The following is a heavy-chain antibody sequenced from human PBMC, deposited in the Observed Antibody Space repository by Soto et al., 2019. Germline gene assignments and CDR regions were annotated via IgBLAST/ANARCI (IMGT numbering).Heavy chain of an antibody. V-gene: IGHV1-18*01. CDR3: ARALPYSSSGDS. J-gene: IGHJ4*02. CDR2: SSASNGNT. Sequence: QVQLVQSGAEVKKPGASVKVSCKASGYTFTTYGISWVRQAPGQGLEWMGWSSASNGNTYYGQKFQGRVTMTTDSFTSTAYMELSRLTADDTAVYYCARALPYSSSGDSWGRGTLVTVSS. D-gene: IGHD6-13*01. CDR1: GYTFTTYG.